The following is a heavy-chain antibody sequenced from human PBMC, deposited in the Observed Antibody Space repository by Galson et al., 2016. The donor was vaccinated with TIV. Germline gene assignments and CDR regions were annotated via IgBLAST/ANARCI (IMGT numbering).Heavy chain of an antibody. CDR1: GFSLMTSGMC. CDR3: ARYRSRGACYDS. CDR2: IDWDDDQ. J-gene: IGHJ5*01. D-gene: IGHD2-21*01. Sequence: PALVKPTQTLTLTCTFSGFSLMTSGMCVSWIRQPPGKALEWLARIDWDDDQYYSTSLKTRLTVSKDTSKNQGVLTMTNVDPADTATYYCARYRSRGACYDSWGQGTLVTVSA. V-gene: IGHV2-70*11.